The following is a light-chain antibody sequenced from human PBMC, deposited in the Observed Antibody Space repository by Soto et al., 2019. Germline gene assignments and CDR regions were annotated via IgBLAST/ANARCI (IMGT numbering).Light chain of an antibody. CDR2: DVS. CDR3: SSYTSTTALV. V-gene: IGLV2-14*01. J-gene: IGLJ2*01. Sequence: QSVLTQPASVSGSPEQSITISCTGTDNDVGVYNYVSWYQQHPGKAPKLMIYDVSNRPSGVSNRFSGSKSGNTASLTISGLQAEDEADYYCSSYTSTTALVFGGGTKLTVL. CDR1: DNDVGVYNY.